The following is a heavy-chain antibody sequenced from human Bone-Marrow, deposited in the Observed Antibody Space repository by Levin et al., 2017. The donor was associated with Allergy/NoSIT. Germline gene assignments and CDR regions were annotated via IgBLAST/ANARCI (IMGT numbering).Heavy chain of an antibody. D-gene: IGHD5-18*01. V-gene: IGHV3-9*01. CDR3: TRDTGGHSYGFYGMDV. Sequence: GGSLRLSCAASGFTFDDYAMHWVRQAPGKGLEWVAGLSWNSATVAYADFVNDRFTISRDNAGNSLSLQMNSLRPEDTALYYCTRDTGGHSYGFYGMDVWGQGTTVTVSS. CDR2: LSWNSATV. J-gene: IGHJ6*02. CDR1: GFTFDDYA.